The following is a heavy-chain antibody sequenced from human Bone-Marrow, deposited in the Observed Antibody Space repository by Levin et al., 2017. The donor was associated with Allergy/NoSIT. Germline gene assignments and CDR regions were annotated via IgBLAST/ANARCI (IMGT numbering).Heavy chain of an antibody. CDR1: GFTFRTHD. J-gene: IGHJ3*02. Sequence: GGSLRLSCAASGFTFRTHDMHWVRQGTGKGLEWVSTIGTAGDTYYPDSVRGRFTISRENAKNSLYLQMNGLSAGDTAVYYCARYNYEYNALDIWGPATMVTVSS. D-gene: IGHD5-18*01. CDR3: ARYNYEYNALDI. CDR2: IGTAGDT. V-gene: IGHV3-13*01.